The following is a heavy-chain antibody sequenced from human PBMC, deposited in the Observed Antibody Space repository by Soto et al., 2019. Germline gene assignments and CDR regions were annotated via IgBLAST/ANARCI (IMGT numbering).Heavy chain of an antibody. CDR2: INPSGGST. Sequence: ASVKVSCKASGYTFTSYYMHWVRQAPGQGLEWMGIINPSGGSTSYAQKFQGRVTMTRDTSTSTVYMELSSLRSEDTAVYYCASKRVVPAAGFYYYGMDVWGQGTTVTVSS. V-gene: IGHV1-46*03. J-gene: IGHJ6*02. CDR3: ASKRVVPAAGFYYYGMDV. D-gene: IGHD2-2*01. CDR1: GYTFTSYY.